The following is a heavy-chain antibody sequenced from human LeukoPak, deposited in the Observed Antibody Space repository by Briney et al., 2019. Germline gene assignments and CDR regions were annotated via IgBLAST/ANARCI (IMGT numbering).Heavy chain of an antibody. Sequence: GGSLRLSCTASGFTFGDYAMSWFRQAPGKGLEWVGFIRSKAYGGTTEYAASVKGRFTISRDDSKSIAYLQMNSLKTEDTAVYYCTSEETSSIAAAGNEYFQHWGQGTLVTVSS. CDR1: GFTFGDYA. D-gene: IGHD6-13*01. CDR3: TSEETSSIAAAGNEYFQH. CDR2: IRSKAYGGTT. V-gene: IGHV3-49*03. J-gene: IGHJ1*01.